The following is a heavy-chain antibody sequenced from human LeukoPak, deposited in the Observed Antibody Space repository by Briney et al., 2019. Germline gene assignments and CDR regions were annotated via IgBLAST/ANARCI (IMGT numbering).Heavy chain of an antibody. CDR3: ARGPPRGKYYYMDV. J-gene: IGHJ6*03. V-gene: IGHV3-13*01. Sequence: PGGSLRLSCAASGFTFSSFDMHWVRQPTGQGLEWVSPIGTASDTYYPGSVEGRFTPSRDNAKNSLYLQMNSLTAGDTAVYYCARGPPRGKYYYMDVWGKGTTVTVSS. CDR1: GFTFSSFD. CDR2: IGTASDT. D-gene: IGHD1-1*01.